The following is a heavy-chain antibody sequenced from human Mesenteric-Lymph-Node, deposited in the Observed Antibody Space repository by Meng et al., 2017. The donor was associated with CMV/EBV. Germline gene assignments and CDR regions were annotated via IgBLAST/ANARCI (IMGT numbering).Heavy chain of an antibody. Sequence: GGSLRLSCAASGFTLSTSGYTFSSFGLHWVRQAPGKGLEWVAFIRYDGSKKDYADSVKGRFTISRDNPRNMLYLQMTSLRAEDSAVYYCAKDLDAFWSGEYGALPHLGYGMDVWGQGTTVTVSS. CDR2: IRYDGSKK. D-gene: IGHD3-3*01. CDR1: GFTLSTSGYTFSSFG. J-gene: IGHJ6*02. V-gene: IGHV3-30*02. CDR3: AKDLDAFWSGEYGALPHLGYGMDV.